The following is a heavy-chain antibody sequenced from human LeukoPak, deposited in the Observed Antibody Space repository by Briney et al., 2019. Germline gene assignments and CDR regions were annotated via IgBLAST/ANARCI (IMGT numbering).Heavy chain of an antibody. V-gene: IGHV3-21*01. D-gene: IGHD4-17*01. CDR3: ARGHDYGDYGGY. Sequence: GSLRLSCAASGFTFSSYNMKWVRQAPGKGVEGGSSISSSSSYIYYAPSVKGRFPLSRDNAKNSLYLQMNSLRAEDTAVYYCARGHDYGDYGGYWGQGTLVTVSS. CDR1: GFTFSSYN. J-gene: IGHJ4*02. CDR2: ISSSSSYI.